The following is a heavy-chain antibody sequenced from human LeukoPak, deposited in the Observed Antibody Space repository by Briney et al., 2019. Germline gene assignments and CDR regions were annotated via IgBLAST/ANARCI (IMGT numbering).Heavy chain of an antibody. V-gene: IGHV1-69*13. CDR1: GGTFSSYA. Sequence: SVKVSCKASGGTFSSYAISWVRQAPGQGLEWMGGIIPIFGTANYAQKFQGRVTITADESTSTAYMELSSLRSEDTAVYYCATATYYYDSSGYYLGDYWGQGTLVTVSS. CDR2: IIPIFGTA. J-gene: IGHJ4*02. CDR3: ATATYYYDSSGYYLGDY. D-gene: IGHD3-22*01.